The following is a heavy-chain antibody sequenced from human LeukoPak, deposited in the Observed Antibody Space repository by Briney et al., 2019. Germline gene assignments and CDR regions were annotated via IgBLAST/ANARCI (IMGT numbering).Heavy chain of an antibody. V-gene: IGHV3-11*01. D-gene: IGHD1-26*01. CDR3: AREELQSGDAFDI. CDR2: ISSSGSTI. Sequence: PGGSLRLSCAASGFTFSNAWMNWVRQAPGKGLEWVSYISSSGSTIYYADSVKGRFTISRDNAKNSLYLQMNSLRAEDTAVYYCAREELQSGDAFDIWGQGTMVTVSS. CDR1: GFTFSNAW. J-gene: IGHJ3*02.